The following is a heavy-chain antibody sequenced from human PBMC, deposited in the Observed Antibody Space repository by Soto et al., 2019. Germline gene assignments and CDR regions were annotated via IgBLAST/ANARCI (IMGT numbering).Heavy chain of an antibody. CDR1: GFTFSSYA. D-gene: IGHD3-22*01. J-gene: IGHJ6*02. CDR3: AKDGDYITMTLSGMDV. CDR2: ISGSGGST. Sequence: GALRLSCAASGFTFSSYAMSWVRQAPGKGLEWVSAISGSGGSTYYADSVKGRFTISRDNSKNTLYLQMNSLRAEDTAVYYCAKDGDYITMTLSGMDVWGQGTTVTVSS. V-gene: IGHV3-23*01.